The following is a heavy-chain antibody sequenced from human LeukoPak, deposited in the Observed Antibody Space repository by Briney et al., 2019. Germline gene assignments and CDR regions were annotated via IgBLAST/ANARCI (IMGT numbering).Heavy chain of an antibody. Sequence: PGGSLRLSCAASGFTFSSYWMSWVRQAPGKGLEWVANIKQDGSEKYYVDSVKGRFTISRDNAKNSLYLQMNSLRAEDTAVYYGARDAEVVPAAIDYFDYWGQGTLVTVSS. CDR3: ARDAEVVPAAIDYFDY. V-gene: IGHV3-7*01. D-gene: IGHD2-2*02. J-gene: IGHJ4*02. CDR2: IKQDGSEK. CDR1: GFTFSSYW.